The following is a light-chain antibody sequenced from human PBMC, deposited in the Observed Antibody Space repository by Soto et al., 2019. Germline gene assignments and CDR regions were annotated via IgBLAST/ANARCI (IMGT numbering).Light chain of an antibody. CDR2: DVT. J-gene: IGLJ1*01. CDR3: NAYTSSITYV. Sequence: QSALTQPASVSGSPGQSITISCTGTSSDVGGFNYVSWYQQHPGKAPKLMIYDVTNRPSGVSYRFSGSKSGNTASLTISGLQAEDEADYYCNAYTSSITYVLGTGTKMTVL. CDR1: SSDVGGFNY. V-gene: IGLV2-14*03.